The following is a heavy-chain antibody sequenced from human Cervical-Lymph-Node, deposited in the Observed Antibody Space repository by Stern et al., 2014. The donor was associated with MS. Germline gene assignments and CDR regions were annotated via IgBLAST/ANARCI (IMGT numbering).Heavy chain of an antibody. CDR1: GFTFSSYG. J-gene: IGHJ6*02. V-gene: IGHV3-30*18. D-gene: IGHD3-16*01. Sequence: QVQLVESGGGVVQPGRSLRLSCAASGFTFSSYGLHWVRQAPGKGLGWGDVISYDGSNKDYGYSVKGRFTISRDNSKNTVYLQINSLRAEDTAVYYCAKDTSPREYFYYGMDVWGQGTTVTVSS. CDR3: AKDTSPREYFYYGMDV. CDR2: ISYDGSNK.